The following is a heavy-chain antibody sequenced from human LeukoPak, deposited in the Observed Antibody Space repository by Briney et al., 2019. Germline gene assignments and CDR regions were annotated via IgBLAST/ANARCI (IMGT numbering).Heavy chain of an antibody. V-gene: IGHV1-18*01. D-gene: IGHD3-3*01. CDR2: ISAYNGNT. CDR1: GYTLTSYG. CDR3: ARGGYYDFWSGYYYLPLFDY. J-gene: IGHJ4*02. Sequence: ASVKVSCKASGYTLTSYGISWVRQAPGQGLEWMGWISAYNGNTNYAQKLQGRVTMTTDTSTSTAYMELRSLRSDDTAVYYCARGGYYDFWSGYYYLPLFDYWGQGTLVTVSS.